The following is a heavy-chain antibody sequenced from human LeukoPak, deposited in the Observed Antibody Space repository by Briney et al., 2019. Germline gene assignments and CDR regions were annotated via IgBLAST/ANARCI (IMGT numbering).Heavy chain of an antibody. CDR3: ARETTVTNWFDP. V-gene: IGHV1-46*03. D-gene: IGHD4-11*01. CDR1: GYTFTSYY. Sequence: ASVKVSCKASGYTFTSYYMHWVRQARGQGLEWMGIITPSGGSTSYAQKFQGRVTMTRDTSTSTVYMELSSLRSEDTAVYYCARETTVTNWFDPWGQGTLVTVSS. J-gene: IGHJ5*02. CDR2: ITPSGGST.